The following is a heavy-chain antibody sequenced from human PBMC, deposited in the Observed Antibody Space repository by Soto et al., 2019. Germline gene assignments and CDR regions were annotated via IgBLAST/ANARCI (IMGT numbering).Heavy chain of an antibody. J-gene: IGHJ6*02. CDR3: AKDCYDILTPNLYYYYGMDV. Sequence: GGSLRLSCAASGFTFSSYGMHWVRQAPGKGLEWVAVISYDGSNKYYADSVKGRFTISRDNSKNTLYLQMNSLRAEDTAVYYCAKDCYDILTPNLYYYYGMDVWGQGTTVTVSS. CDR1: GFTFSSYG. D-gene: IGHD3-9*01. CDR2: ISYDGSNK. V-gene: IGHV3-30*18.